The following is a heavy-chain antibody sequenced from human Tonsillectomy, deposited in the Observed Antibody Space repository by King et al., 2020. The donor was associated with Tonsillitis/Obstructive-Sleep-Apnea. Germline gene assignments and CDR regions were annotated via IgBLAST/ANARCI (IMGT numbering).Heavy chain of an antibody. CDR3: ARDMVLEAGGDAFDI. CDR1: GGSISSYY. V-gene: IGHV4-59*01. D-gene: IGHD2-8*01. CDR2: IYYSGSA. Sequence: QVQLQESGPGLVKPSETLSLTCTVSGGSISSYYWSWIRQPPGKGLEWIGYIYYSGSANYNPSLKSRVTMSVDRPKKQFSLKLSSVTAADTAVYYCARDMVLEAGGDAFDIWAKGQWSPSLQ. J-gene: IGHJ3*02.